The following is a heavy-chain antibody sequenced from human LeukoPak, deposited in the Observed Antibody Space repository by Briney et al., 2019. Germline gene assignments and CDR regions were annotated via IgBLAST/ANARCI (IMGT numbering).Heavy chain of an antibody. V-gene: IGHV3-23*01. J-gene: IGHJ4*02. D-gene: IGHD3-22*01. CDR3: DLDYYDSSGYPPGGY. CDR2: ISGSGGST. Sequence: GGSLRLSCAASGFTFSSYAMSWVRQAPGKGLEWVSAISGSGGSTYYADSVKGRFTISRDNSKNTLYLQMNSLRAEDTAVYYCDLDYYDSSGYPPGGYWGLGTLVTVSS. CDR1: GFTFSSYA.